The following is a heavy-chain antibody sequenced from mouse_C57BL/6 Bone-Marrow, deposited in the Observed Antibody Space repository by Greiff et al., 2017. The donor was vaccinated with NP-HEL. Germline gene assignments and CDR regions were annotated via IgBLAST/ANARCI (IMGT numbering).Heavy chain of an antibody. J-gene: IGHJ2*01. CDR3: ARSGGNYGRIDY. D-gene: IGHD1-1*02. CDR2: INPSSGYT. V-gene: IGHV1-4*01. Sequence: VQLQQSGAELARPGASVKMSCKASGYTFTSYTMHWVKQRPGQGLEWIGYINPSSGYTKYNQKFKDKATLTADKSSSTAYMQLSSLTSEDSAVYYCARSGGNYGRIDYWGQGTTLTVSS. CDR1: GYTFTSYT.